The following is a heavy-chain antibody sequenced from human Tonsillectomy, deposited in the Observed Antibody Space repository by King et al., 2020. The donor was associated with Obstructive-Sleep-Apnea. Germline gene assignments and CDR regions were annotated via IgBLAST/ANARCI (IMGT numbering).Heavy chain of an antibody. V-gene: IGHV1-46*01. CDR1: GYTFTSYY. J-gene: IGHJ4*02. Sequence: QLVQSGAEVKEPGASVKVSCKASGYTFTSYYIHWVRQAPGQGLEWMGIINPSDGSTTYAQKSQGRVTMTRDTSTSTVYVGLSSLRSEDTAVYYCARSLVTVPCDYWGQGTLVTVSS. CDR2: INPSDGST. CDR3: ARSLVTVPCDY. D-gene: IGHD2-21*02.